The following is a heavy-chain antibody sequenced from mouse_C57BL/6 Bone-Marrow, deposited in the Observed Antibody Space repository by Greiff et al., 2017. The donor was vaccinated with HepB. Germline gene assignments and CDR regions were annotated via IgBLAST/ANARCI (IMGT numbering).Heavy chain of an antibody. Sequence: VQLQQSGPGLVAPSQSLSITCTVSGFSLTSYAMSWVRQPPGKGLEWLGVIWTGGGTNYNSALKSRLSISKDNSKSQVFLKMNSLQTDDTARYYCARSLPYSNYEFAYWGQGTLVTVSA. CDR2: IWTGGGT. CDR1: GFSLTSYA. CDR3: ARSLPYSNYEFAY. D-gene: IGHD2-5*01. J-gene: IGHJ3*01. V-gene: IGHV2-9-1*01.